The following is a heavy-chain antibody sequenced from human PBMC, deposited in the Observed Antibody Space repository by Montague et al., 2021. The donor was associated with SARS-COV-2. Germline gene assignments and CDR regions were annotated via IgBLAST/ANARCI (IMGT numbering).Heavy chain of an antibody. CDR3: AREREGSDISDL. J-gene: IGHJ3*01. V-gene: IGHV4-59*02. Sequence: SETLSLTCSVSGASVTSESWGWIRQTPGRGLEWIAYIYDTGIIDYHPSLRSRTTIAVDTSKNQLSLKLTSVSAADTAVYFCAREREGSDISDLWGQGTMVTVSS. CDR1: GASVTSES. D-gene: IGHD3-9*01. CDR2: IYDTGII.